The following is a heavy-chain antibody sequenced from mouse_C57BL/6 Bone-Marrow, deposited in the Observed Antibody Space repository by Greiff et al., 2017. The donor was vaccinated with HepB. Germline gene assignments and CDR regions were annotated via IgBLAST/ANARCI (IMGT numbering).Heavy chain of an antibody. V-gene: IGHV3-6*01. D-gene: IGHD1-1*01. J-gene: IGHJ1*03. CDR1: GYSITSGYY. Sequence: DVKLVESGPGLVKPSQSLSLTCSVTGYSITSGYYWNWIRQFPGNKLEWMGYISYDGSNNYNPSLKNRISITRDTSKNQFFLKLNSVTTEDTATYYCARDPGGSSYVEDWYFDVWGTGTTVTVSS. CDR3: ARDPGGSSYVEDWYFDV. CDR2: ISYDGSN.